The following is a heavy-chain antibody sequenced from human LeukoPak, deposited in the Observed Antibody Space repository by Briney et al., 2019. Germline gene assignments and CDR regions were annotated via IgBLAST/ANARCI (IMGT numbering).Heavy chain of an antibody. CDR3: ARSRVVEGWTYYYYMDV. CDR2: VFPVDSDT. CDR1: GYSLTNYW. J-gene: IGHJ6*03. V-gene: IGHV5-51*01. Sequence: GESLKISCKGSGYSLTNYWIAWVRQMPGKGLEWMGIVFPVDSDTRYSPSFQGQVTISADKSINTAYLQWSSLKDSDTAMYYCARSRVVEGWTYYYYMDVWGKGTTVTVSS. D-gene: IGHD3-22*01.